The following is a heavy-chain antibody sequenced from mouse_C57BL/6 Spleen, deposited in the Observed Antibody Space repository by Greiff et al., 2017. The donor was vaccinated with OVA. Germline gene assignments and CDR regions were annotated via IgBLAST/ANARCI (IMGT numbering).Heavy chain of an antibody. V-gene: IGHV2-6*01. D-gene: IGHD2-1*01. CDR1: GFSLTSYG. J-gene: IGHJ1*03. Sequence: VKLQESGPGLVAPSQSLSITCTVSGFSLTSYGVDWVRQSPGKGLEWLGVIWGVGSTNYNSALKSRLSISKDNSKSQVFLKMNSLQTDDTAMYYCARDYGNHGYFDVWGTGTTVTVSS. CDR2: IWGVGST. CDR3: ARDYGNHGYFDV.